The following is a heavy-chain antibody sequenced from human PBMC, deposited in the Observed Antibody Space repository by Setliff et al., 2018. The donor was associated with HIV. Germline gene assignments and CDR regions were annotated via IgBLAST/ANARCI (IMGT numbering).Heavy chain of an antibody. Sequence: KPSETLSLTCTVSGGSISSYYWSWIRQPPEKGLEWIGYIYDRGGTNYNPSLKSRVTISLDTSKNQFSLKLNSVTAADTAVYYCARSSSSGYSYLGFDIWGQGTMVTVSS. CDR1: GGSISSYY. CDR2: IYDRGGT. CDR3: ARSSSSGYSYLGFDI. V-gene: IGHV4-59*01. D-gene: IGHD3-22*01. J-gene: IGHJ3*02.